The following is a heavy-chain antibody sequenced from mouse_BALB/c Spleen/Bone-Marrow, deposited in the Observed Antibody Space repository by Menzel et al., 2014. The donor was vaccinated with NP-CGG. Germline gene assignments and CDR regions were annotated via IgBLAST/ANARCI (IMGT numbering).Heavy chain of an antibody. Sequence: DVKLQESGGGLVQPGGSLKLSCAASGFDFSRYWMSWVRQAPGKGLEWIGEINPGSSTINYTPSLKDKFIISRDNAKNTLYLQMSKVRSEDTALYYCARTYYGPPAYWGQGTLVTVSA. V-gene: IGHV4-1*02. J-gene: IGHJ3*01. CDR2: INPGSSTI. CDR1: GFDFSRYW. D-gene: IGHD1-2*01. CDR3: ARTYYGPPAY.